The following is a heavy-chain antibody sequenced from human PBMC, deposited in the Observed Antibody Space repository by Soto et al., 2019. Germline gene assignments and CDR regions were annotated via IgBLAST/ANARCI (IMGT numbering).Heavy chain of an antibody. CDR3: ARVPEYYDFWSGYPAGGYYYYMDV. J-gene: IGHJ6*03. D-gene: IGHD3-3*01. Sequence: SETLSLTCTVSGGSISSGGYYWSWIRQHPGKGLEWIGYIYYSGSTYYNPSLKSRVTISVDTSKNQFSLKLSSVTAADTAVYYCARVPEYYDFWSGYPAGGYYYYMDVWGKGTTVTVSS. V-gene: IGHV4-31*03. CDR1: GGSISSGGYY. CDR2: IYYSGST.